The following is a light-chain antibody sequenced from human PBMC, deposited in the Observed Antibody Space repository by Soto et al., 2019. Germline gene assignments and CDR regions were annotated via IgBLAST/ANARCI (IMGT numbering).Light chain of an antibody. V-gene: IGLV2-14*03. CDR2: DVS. J-gene: IGLJ1*01. CDR1: SSDVGAYKY. Sequence: QSVLTQPASVSGSPGQSITISCTGTSSDVGAYKYVSWHQQHPGKAPKLMIYDVSDRPSGVSDRFSGSKSGNTASLTISGLQAEDEADYYCSSYTGGSTSYVFGNGTKVTV. CDR3: SSYTGGSTSYV.